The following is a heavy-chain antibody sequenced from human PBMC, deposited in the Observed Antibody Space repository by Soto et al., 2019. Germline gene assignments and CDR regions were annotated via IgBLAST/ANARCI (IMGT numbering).Heavy chain of an antibody. CDR3: ATESVGDYPLLDY. V-gene: IGHV1-69*08. J-gene: IGHJ4*01. D-gene: IGHD4-17*01. Sequence: QVQVVQSGAEVKKPGSSVKVSCKASGGDYRSYTITWVRQAPGQGLEWMGRVIPILGVVNYAQKFQGKVTFTADKSTSTAYMELSSLRSDDTAVYYCATESVGDYPLLDYWGQGTLVTVSS. CDR2: VIPILGVV. CDR1: GGDYRSYT.